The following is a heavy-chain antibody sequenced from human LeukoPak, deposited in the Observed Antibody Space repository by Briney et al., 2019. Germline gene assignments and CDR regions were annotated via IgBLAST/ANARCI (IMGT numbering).Heavy chain of an antibody. J-gene: IGHJ4*02. Sequence: GGSLRLSCATSGFTFDRFGMHWVRQAPGKGLEWVAFIRYDGSHKYYPDSVKGRFTISRDTSKSTLYLQMNSLRAEDTAVYYCARGDCSGGSCYSVGLNDYWGQGTLVTVSS. CDR2: IRYDGSHK. D-gene: IGHD2-15*01. CDR3: ARGDCSGGSCYSVGLNDY. CDR1: GFTFDRFG. V-gene: IGHV3-30*02.